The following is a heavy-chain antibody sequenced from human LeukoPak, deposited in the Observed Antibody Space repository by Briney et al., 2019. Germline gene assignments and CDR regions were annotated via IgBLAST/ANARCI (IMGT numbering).Heavy chain of an antibody. CDR2: IYYSGST. Sequence: SETLSLTCTVSGGSISSYYWSWIRQPPGKGLKWIGYIYYSGSTNYNPSLKSRVTISVDTSKNPFSLKLSSVTAADTAVYYCARGFQLLYWFDPWGQGTLVTVSS. J-gene: IGHJ5*02. V-gene: IGHV4-59*01. CDR3: ARGFQLLYWFDP. D-gene: IGHD2-2*01. CDR1: GGSISSYY.